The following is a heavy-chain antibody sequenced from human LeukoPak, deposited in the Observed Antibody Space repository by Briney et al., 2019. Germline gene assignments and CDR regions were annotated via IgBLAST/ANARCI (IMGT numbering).Heavy chain of an antibody. CDR3: ALDRDSNGWTLAFDT. D-gene: IGHD6-19*01. CDR1: GFTFSDYG. J-gene: IGHJ3*02. Sequence: QPGRSVRLSCAASGFTFSDYGIHWVRRAPGKGLEWVALLSYNGHQKYYAESVKGRLTISRDNSKNMCYLQVSGLRPEDTGVYYCALDRDSNGWTLAFDTWGLGTMVTV. CDR2: LSYNGHQK. V-gene: IGHV3-30*03.